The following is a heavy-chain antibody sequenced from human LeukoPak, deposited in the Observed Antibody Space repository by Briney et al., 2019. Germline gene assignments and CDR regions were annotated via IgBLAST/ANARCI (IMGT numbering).Heavy chain of an antibody. CDR3: ARVIADDDAFDI. Sequence: PGGSLRLSCAASGVTFSDYYMSWIRQAPGKGLEWVSYISSSGSTIYYADSVRGRFTISRDNAKNSLYLQTNSLRAEDAAVYYCARVIADDDAFDIWGQGTMVTVSS. CDR2: ISSSGSTI. V-gene: IGHV3-11*04. J-gene: IGHJ3*02. CDR1: GVTFSDYY. D-gene: IGHD2-21*01.